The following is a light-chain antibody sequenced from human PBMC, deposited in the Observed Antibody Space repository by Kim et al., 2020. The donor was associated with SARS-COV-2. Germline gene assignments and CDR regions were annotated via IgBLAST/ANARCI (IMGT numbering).Light chain of an antibody. V-gene: IGKV1-16*01. Sequence: ASVGDRGTITCRASQDFNNYLAWVQQKPGKAPKSLIYGASSLQSGVPSRFSGSGSGTEFTLTISSLQPEDFATYYCHQYNSYPLTFGGGTKVDIK. J-gene: IGKJ4*01. CDR2: GAS. CDR3: HQYNSYPLT. CDR1: QDFNNY.